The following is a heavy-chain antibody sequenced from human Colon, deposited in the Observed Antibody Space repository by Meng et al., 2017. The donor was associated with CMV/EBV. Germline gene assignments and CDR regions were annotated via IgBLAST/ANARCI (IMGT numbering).Heavy chain of an antibody. D-gene: IGHD3-10*01. J-gene: IGHJ4*02. CDR3: ARNGDTMDH. V-gene: IGHV3-48*04. CDR1: GFTFSSYS. CDR2: ISSSSSSI. Sequence: GESLKISCAASGFTFSSYSMNWVRQAPGKGLEWVSYISSSSSSIYYADSVKGRFTISRDNAKNPLYLQMNSLRAEDTAVYYCARNGDTMDHWGQGTVVTVSS.